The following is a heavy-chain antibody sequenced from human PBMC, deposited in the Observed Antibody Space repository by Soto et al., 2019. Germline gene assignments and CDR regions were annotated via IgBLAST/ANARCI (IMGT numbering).Heavy chain of an antibody. CDR1: GGSISSGGYS. D-gene: IGHD2-15*01. J-gene: IGHJ5*02. CDR3: ARVITVVAANRGWFDP. V-gene: IGHV4-30-2*01. Sequence: PSETLSLTCAVSGGSISSGGYSWSWIRQPPGKGLEWIGYIYHSGSTYYNPSLKSRVTISVDRSKNQFSLKLSSVTAADTAVYYCARVITVVAANRGWFDPWGQGTLVTVS. CDR2: IYHSGST.